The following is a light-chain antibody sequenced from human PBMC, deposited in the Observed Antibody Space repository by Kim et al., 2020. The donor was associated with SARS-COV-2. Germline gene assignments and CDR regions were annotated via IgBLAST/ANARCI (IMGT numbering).Light chain of an antibody. CDR2: KAS. J-gene: IGKJ4*01. CDR1: QGISRW. CDR3: QQYNSYPYT. Sequence: DIQMTQSSSSVSASVGDTVTITCRASQGISRWLAWYQQKPGKAPKLLIYKASSLESGVPSRFSGSGSGTEFTLTTSSLQPDDFATYYCQQYNSYPYTFGGGTKVDIK. V-gene: IGKV1-5*03.